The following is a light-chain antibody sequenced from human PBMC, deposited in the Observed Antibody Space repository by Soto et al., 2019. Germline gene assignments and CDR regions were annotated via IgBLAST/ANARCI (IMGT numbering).Light chain of an antibody. CDR2: DNN. V-gene: IGLV1-51*01. Sequence: QSVLTQSPSVSAAPGQQVTISCSGSSSNIGNSDISWYQQLPGTAPKLLIYDNNKRPSGIPDRFSGSKSGTSATLGITGLQTGDEADYYCGTWDSSLNGVFGGGTKLTVL. J-gene: IGLJ2*01. CDR1: SSNIGNSD. CDR3: GTWDSSLNGV.